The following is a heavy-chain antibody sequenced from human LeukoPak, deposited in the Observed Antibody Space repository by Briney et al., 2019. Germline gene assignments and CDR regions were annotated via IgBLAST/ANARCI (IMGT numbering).Heavy chain of an antibody. CDR3: ARDRAYGSGSYSNYYNYYGMDV. Sequence: GESLRLSCAASGFTFSSYAMHWVRQAPGKGLEWVAVISYDGSNKYYADSVKGRFTISRDNSKNTLYLQMNSLRAEDTAVYYCARDRAYGSGSYSNYYNYYGMDVWGKGTTATVSS. V-gene: IGHV3-30*04. D-gene: IGHD3-10*01. J-gene: IGHJ6*04. CDR1: GFTFSSYA. CDR2: ISYDGSNK.